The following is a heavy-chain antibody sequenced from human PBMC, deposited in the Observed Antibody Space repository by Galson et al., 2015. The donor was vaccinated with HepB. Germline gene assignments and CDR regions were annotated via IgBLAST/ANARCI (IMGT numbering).Heavy chain of an antibody. D-gene: IGHD3-16*01. Sequence: SLRLSCAASGFTFSSYGFTFSSYAMNWVRQAPGKGLEWVSGISGSGGSTYYADSVKGRFTISRDNSKNTLYLQMNSLRVEDTAVYYCAKDKDLGSPNYFDCWGQGTLVTVSS. CDR1: GFTFSSYGFTFSSYA. CDR2: ISGSGGST. J-gene: IGHJ4*02. V-gene: IGHV3-23*01. CDR3: AKDKDLGSPNYFDC.